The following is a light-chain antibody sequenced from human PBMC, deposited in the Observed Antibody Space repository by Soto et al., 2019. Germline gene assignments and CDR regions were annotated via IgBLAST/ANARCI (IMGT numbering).Light chain of an antibody. CDR2: DTN. V-gene: IGLV1-40*01. CDR3: SSYTGGNPSYV. J-gene: IGLJ1*01. Sequence: QSVLTQPPSVSGAPGQRVTISCTGSSSNIGAHFDVHWYQQFPGTAPKLLIYDTNNRPSGVPDRFSGSKSGTSASLAISGLQAEDEADYYCSSYTGGNPSYVFGTGTKLTVL. CDR1: SSNIGAHFD.